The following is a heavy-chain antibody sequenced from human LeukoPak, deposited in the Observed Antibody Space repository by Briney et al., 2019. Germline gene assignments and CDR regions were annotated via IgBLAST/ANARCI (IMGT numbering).Heavy chain of an antibody. CDR1: GYTFSDYY. CDR2: INPNSGGT. CDR3: ARESFTTVTSATDAFDI. J-gene: IGHJ3*02. V-gene: IGHV1-2*02. Sequence: ASVKVSCKASGYTFSDYYIHWVRQAPGQGLEWMGWINPNSGGTNSAQKFQGRVTMTRDTSISTAYMELSRLRSDDTAVYYCARESFTTVTSATDAFDIWGQGTMVTVSS. D-gene: IGHD4-17*01.